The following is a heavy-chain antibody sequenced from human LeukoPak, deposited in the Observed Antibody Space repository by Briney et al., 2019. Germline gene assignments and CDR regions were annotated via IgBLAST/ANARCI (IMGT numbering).Heavy chain of an antibody. D-gene: IGHD5-18*01. Sequence: PGGSLRLSCAASGFTFSSHGMHWVRQAPGKGLEWVTLIWHNGTKENYADSVKGRFTISRDNSRSTLYLQMSSLRVEDMAVYYCARDYSYGSLDYRGQGTLVTVSS. CDR3: ARDYSYGSLDY. J-gene: IGHJ4*02. CDR2: IWHNGTKE. CDR1: GFTFSSHG. V-gene: IGHV3-33*08.